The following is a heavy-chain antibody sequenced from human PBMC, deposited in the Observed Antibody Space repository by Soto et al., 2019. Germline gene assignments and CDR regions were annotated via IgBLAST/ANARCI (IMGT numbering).Heavy chain of an antibody. D-gene: IGHD6-13*01. Sequence: TLSLTCTVSGGSMRNYFWTWIRQPPGKGLEWIGYIHYSGTTSFSPSYNPSLRSRVTISEDTSKNQFSLKLLSVTTADTAVYFCAAGEASSRNLAPYYLDFWGQGTLVTVSS. CDR1: GGSMRNYF. V-gene: IGHV4-59*01. CDR2: IHYSGTT. J-gene: IGHJ4*02. CDR3: AAGEASSRNLAPYYLDF.